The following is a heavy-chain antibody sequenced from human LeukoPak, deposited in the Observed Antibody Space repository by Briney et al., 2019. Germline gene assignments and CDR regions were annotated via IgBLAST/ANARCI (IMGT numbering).Heavy chain of an antibody. D-gene: IGHD4-17*01. Sequence: ASVKVSCKASGYTFTSYGISWVRQAPGQGLEWMGWISAYNGNTNYAQKLQGRVTMTTDTSTSTAYMELRSLRSDDTAVYYCARDRGLRVTTVFDYWGQGTLVTVSS. CDR3: ARDRGLRVTTVFDY. CDR2: ISAYNGNT. CDR1: GYTFTSYG. J-gene: IGHJ4*02. V-gene: IGHV1-18*01.